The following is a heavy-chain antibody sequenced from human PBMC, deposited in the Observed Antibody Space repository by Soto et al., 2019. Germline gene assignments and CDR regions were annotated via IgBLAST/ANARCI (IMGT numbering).Heavy chain of an antibody. CDR2: IYHSGST. V-gene: IGHV4-4*02. D-gene: IGHD6-13*01. CDR3: ASTAAGTQWDYFDY. J-gene: IGHJ4*02. Sequence: QVQLQESGPGLVKPSGTLSLTCAVSGGSISSSNWWSWVRQPPGKGLEWIGEIYHSGSTNYNPSLKGRITXXVXKXXNQFSLQLSSLTAADTAVYYCASTAAGTQWDYFDYWGQGALVTVSS. CDR1: GGSISSSNW.